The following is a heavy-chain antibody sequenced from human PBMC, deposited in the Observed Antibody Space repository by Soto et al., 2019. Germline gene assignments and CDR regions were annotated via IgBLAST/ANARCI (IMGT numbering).Heavy chain of an antibody. D-gene: IGHD5-12*01. CDR3: ARGGVAYSCCPAGCGMDV. V-gene: IGHV1-18*03. CDR1: GYTFTSYG. CDR2: ISAYNGNT. J-gene: IGHJ6*02. Sequence: QVQLVQSGAEVKKPGASVKVSCKASGYTFTSYGISWVRQAPGQGLEWMGWISAYNGNTNYAQKLQGRVTMTTDTSASTAYMGLRSLRSDDMAVYYCARGGVAYSCCPAGCGMDVWGQGTTLTVSS.